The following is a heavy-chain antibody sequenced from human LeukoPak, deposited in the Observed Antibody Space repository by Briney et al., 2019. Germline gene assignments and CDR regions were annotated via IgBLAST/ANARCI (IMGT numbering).Heavy chain of an antibody. Sequence: GGSLRLSCAASGFTFSSYWMSWVRQAPGKGLEWVANIKQDGSEKNYVDSVKGRFTISRDNTKNSLYLQMNSLRVEDTAVFYCARDQYDTWSRRGNFDSWGQGTLVIVSS. J-gene: IGHJ4*02. CDR2: IKQDGSEK. CDR3: ARDQYDTWSRRGNFDS. V-gene: IGHV3-7*03. CDR1: GFTFSSYW. D-gene: IGHD3-3*01.